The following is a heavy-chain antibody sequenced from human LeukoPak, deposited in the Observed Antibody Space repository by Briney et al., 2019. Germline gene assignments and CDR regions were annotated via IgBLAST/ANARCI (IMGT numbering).Heavy chain of an antibody. D-gene: IGHD2-21*02. CDR3: ARSRAIYCGGDCYAFDI. J-gene: IGHJ3*02. Sequence: GGSLRLSCAASGFTFSSYAMSWVRQAPGKGLECVSSISGTGDSTHYADSVKGRFTISRDNAKNSLYLRMNSLRAEDTAVYYCARSRAIYCGGDCYAFDIWGQGTMATVSS. CDR1: GFTFSSYA. CDR2: ISGTGDST. V-gene: IGHV3-23*01.